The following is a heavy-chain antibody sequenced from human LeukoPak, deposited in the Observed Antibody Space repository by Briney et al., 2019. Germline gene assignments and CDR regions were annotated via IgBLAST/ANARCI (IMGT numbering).Heavy chain of an antibody. J-gene: IGHJ4*02. CDR1: GFTFSSYS. CDR3: ARDDGAPGPNFDY. V-gene: IGHV3-48*01. D-gene: IGHD5-24*01. Sequence: GGSLRLSCAASGFTFSSYSMNWVRQAPGKGLEWVSYISDSSSTIYYADSVKGRFTISRDNANNSLYLQMNSLRAEDTAVYYCARDDGAPGPNFDYWGQGTLVAVSS. CDR2: ISDSSSTI.